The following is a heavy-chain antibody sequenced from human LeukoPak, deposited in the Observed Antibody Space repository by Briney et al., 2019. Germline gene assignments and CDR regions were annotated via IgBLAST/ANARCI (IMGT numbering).Heavy chain of an antibody. CDR2: ISYDGSNK. D-gene: IGHD6-19*01. J-gene: IGHJ4*02. Sequence: GGSLRLSCAASGFTFSSYGMHWVRQAPGKGLEWVAVISYDGSNKYYADSVKGRFTISRDNSKNTLYLQMNSLRAEDTAVYYCARALAVALIDYWGQGTLVTVSS. V-gene: IGHV3-30*03. CDR1: GFTFSSYG. CDR3: ARALAVALIDY.